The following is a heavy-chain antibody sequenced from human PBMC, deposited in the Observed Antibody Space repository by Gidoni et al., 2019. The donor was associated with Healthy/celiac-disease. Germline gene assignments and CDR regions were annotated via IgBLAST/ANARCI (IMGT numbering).Heavy chain of an antibody. V-gene: IGHV1-69*01. CDR2: IIPIFGTA. Sequence: AAGQGLEWMGGIIPIFGTANYAQKFQGRVTITADESTSTAYMELSSLRSEDTAVYYCLIPSDAFDIWGQGTMVTVSS. J-gene: IGHJ3*02. CDR3: LIPSDAFDI. D-gene: IGHD2-21*01.